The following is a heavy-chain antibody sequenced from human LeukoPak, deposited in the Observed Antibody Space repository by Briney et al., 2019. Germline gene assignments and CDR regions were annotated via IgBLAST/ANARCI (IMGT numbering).Heavy chain of an antibody. V-gene: IGHV3-33*01. CDR1: GFTFSIYG. CDR3: ARPSGTWGAFDI. D-gene: IGHD2-15*01. J-gene: IGHJ3*02. CDR2: IWNDGSNK. Sequence: PGRSLRLSCAASGFTFSIYGMHWVRQAPGKGPEWVAVIWNDGSNKYYADSVKGRFTISRDNSKNTLYLQMNSLRAEDTAVYYCARPSGTWGAFDIWGHGTVVTVSS.